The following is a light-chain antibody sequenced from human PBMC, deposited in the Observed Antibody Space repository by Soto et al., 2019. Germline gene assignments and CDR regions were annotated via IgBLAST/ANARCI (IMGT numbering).Light chain of an antibody. CDR2: GAS. CDR1: QSVSSSY. J-gene: IGKJ1*01. CDR3: QHYGSSRWT. V-gene: IGKV3-20*01. Sequence: IVLAQSQGTLSLSPGERATLSCRASQSVSSSYLAWYQQKPGQAPRLLIYGASSRATGIPDRFGGSGSGTDFTLTISRLEPEDFAVYYCQHYGSSRWTFGQGTKVDI.